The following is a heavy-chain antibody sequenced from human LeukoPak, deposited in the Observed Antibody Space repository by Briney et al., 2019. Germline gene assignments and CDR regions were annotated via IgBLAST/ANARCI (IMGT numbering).Heavy chain of an antibody. CDR2: INHNGST. CDR3: ARGLQRIAAAGTSNFDY. V-gene: IGHV4-34*01. Sequence: WETLSLTCAVYGGSFSGYYWSWIRHPPGKGLEWIGEINHNGSTNYNPSLKSRVTISVDTSKNQFSLKLSSATDADRAVYYCARGLQRIAAAGTSNFDYWGQGTLVTVSS. J-gene: IGHJ4*02. D-gene: IGHD6-13*01. CDR1: GGSFSGYY.